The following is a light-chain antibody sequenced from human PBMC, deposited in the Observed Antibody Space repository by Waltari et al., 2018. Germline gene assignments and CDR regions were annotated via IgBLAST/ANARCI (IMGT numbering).Light chain of an antibody. V-gene: IGKV3-11*01. CDR1: QSVNYF. J-gene: IGKJ4*01. CDR2: DAS. Sequence: EIVLTQSPATLSLSPGERATLSCRASQSVNYFLAWFQQQPGQAPRLLIYDASNRATGIPARCSGSGSGTDFTLTISSLEPEDFAVYYCQQRTNWPLTFGGGTKVEIK. CDR3: QQRTNWPLT.